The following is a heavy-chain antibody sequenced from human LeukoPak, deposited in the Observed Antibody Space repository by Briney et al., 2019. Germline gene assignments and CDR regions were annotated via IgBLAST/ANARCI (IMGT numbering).Heavy chain of an antibody. D-gene: IGHD6-6*01. J-gene: IGHJ4*02. V-gene: IGHV4-34*01. CDR2: INHSGST. Sequence: SETLSLTCAVYGGSFSGYYWSWLRQPPGKGLEWLGEINHSGSTNYNPSLKSRVTISVDTSKNQFSLKLSSVTAADTAVYYCARVIGSSDLIDYWGQGTLVTVSS. CDR3: ARVIGSSDLIDY. CDR1: GGSFSGYY.